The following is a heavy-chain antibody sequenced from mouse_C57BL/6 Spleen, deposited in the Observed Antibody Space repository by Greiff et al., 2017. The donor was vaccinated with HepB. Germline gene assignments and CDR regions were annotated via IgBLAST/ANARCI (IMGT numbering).Heavy chain of an antibody. Sequence: EVQGVESGGDLVKPGGSLKLSCAASGFTFSSYGMSWVRQTPDKRLEWVATISSGGSYTYYPDSVKGRFTISRDNAKNTLYLQMSSLKSEDTAMYYCARDYYGSSSPFYYAMDYWGQGTSVTVSS. V-gene: IGHV5-6*01. D-gene: IGHD1-1*01. CDR1: GFTFSSYG. CDR3: ARDYYGSSSPFYYAMDY. CDR2: ISSGGSYT. J-gene: IGHJ4*01.